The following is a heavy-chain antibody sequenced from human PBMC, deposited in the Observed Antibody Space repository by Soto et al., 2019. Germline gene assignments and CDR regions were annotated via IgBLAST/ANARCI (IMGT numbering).Heavy chain of an antibody. CDR2: ISSTTNYI. V-gene: IGHV3-21*01. CDR1: GFTFTSYS. CDR3: ARESEDLTSNFDY. J-gene: IGHJ4*02. Sequence: SWGSLRLSCAASGFTFTSYSMNWVCQAPGKGLEWVSSISSTTNYIYYADSMKGRFTVSRDNAKNSVYLDMNSLSAEDTAVYYCARESEDLTSNFDYWGQGTLVTVSS.